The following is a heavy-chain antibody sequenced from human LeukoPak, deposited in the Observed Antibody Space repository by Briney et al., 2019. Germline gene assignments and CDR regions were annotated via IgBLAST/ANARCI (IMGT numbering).Heavy chain of an antibody. J-gene: IGHJ3*02. CDR2: INHSGST. D-gene: IGHD3-10*01. V-gene: IGHV4-34*01. CDR1: GGSFSGYY. CDR3: ARLKDYYGSGSYYKTRRHDAFDI. Sequence: SETLSLTCAVYGGSFSGYYWSWIRQPPGKGLEWIGEINHSGSTNYNPSLKSRVTISVDTSKNQFSLKLSSVTAADTAVYYCARLKDYYGSGSYYKTRRHDAFDIWGQGTMVTVSS.